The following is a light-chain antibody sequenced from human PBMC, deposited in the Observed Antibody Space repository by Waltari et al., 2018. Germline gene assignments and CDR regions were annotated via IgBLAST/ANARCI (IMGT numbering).Light chain of an antibody. CDR1: QSSSTN. Sequence: ERVMTQSPDILSASPGEPVPLSCRASQSSSTNVAWYPHKPGQAPRLLIYNGATRHTGIPATFSGSGSGTEFTLTIGSLQAEDVAVYYCQQYYTAPYTFGQGTKLEIK. V-gene: IGKV3-15*01. CDR2: NGA. J-gene: IGKJ2*01. CDR3: QQYYTAPYT.